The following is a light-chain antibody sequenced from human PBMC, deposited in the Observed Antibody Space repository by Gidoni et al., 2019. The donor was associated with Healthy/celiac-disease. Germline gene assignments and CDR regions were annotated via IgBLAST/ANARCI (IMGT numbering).Light chain of an antibody. CDR1: QGISSY. CDR3: QQLNSYPLFT. CDR2: AAS. J-gene: IGKJ3*01. Sequence: DIQLTKSPSFLSASVGDRVTITCRASQGISSYISWYQQKPGKAPKLLIYAASTLQSGVPSRFSGSGSGTEFTLTISSLQPEDFATYYCQQLNSYPLFTFGPGTKVDIK. V-gene: IGKV1-9*01.